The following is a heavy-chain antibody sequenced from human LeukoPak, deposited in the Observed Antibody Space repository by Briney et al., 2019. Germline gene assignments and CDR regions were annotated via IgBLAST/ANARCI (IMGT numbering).Heavy chain of an antibody. CDR3: AKVWSYSSSWDHDAFDI. V-gene: IGHV3-23*01. J-gene: IGHJ3*02. CDR2: ISGSGGST. CDR1: GFTFSSYA. Sequence: GGSLSFSCAASGFTFSSYAMSWVGQAPGKGLEWASAISGSGGSTYYADSVKGRFTISRDNSKNTLYLQMNSLRAEDTAVYYCAKVWSYSSSWDHDAFDIWGQGTMVTVSS. D-gene: IGHD6-13*01.